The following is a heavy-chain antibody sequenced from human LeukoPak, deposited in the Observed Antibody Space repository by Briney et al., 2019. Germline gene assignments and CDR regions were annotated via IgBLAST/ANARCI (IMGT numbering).Heavy chain of an antibody. CDR3: ARDHGDFVGVRVGFDS. CDR2: ISGYNGNT. D-gene: IGHD4-17*01. CDR1: GYTFTNYA. Sequence: ASVTVSCKSSGYTFTNYAISWVRQAPGQGLAWVARISGYNGNTDYAQKVKDRLTVTADTSTAYLEMRGLTSDDTAVYYCARDHGDFVGVRVGFDSWGQGTLVTVSS. J-gene: IGHJ4*02. V-gene: IGHV1-18*01.